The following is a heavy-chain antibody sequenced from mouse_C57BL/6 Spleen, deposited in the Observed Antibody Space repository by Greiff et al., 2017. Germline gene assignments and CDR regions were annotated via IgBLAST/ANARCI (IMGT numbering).Heavy chain of an antibody. Sequence: EVQVVESGGDLVKPGGSLKLSCAASGFTFSSYGMSWVRQTPDKRLEWVATISSGGSYTYYPASVKGRFTISRDNAKNTLYLQMRSLKSEDTAMYYCARPYSNSDWYFDVWGTVTTVTVSS. J-gene: IGHJ1*03. V-gene: IGHV5-6*01. D-gene: IGHD2-5*01. CDR1: GFTFSSYG. CDR2: ISSGGSYT. CDR3: ARPYSNSDWYFDV.